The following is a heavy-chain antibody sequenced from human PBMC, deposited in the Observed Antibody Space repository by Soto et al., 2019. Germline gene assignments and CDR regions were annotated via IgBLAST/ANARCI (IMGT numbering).Heavy chain of an antibody. J-gene: IGHJ4*02. CDR2: IKQDGSEK. CDR1: GFTSSIYW. CDR3: ASGTGWFILD. V-gene: IGHV3-7*02. D-gene: IGHD6-19*01. Sequence: EVQLVESGGGLVQPGGSLRLSCEASGFTSSIYWLNWVRQAPGKGLEWVANIKQDGSEKHYLDSVKDRFTISRDNAQGSLHLQLDSLRADDTAVYYCASGTGWFILDWGQGTLVTVSS.